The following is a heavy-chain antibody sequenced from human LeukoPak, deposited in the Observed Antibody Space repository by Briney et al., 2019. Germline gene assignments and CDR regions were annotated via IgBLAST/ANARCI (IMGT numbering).Heavy chain of an antibody. CDR1: GYTFTSYA. CDR2: INTNTGNP. CDR3: ARGVVVAATLDVPFDY. Sequence: GASVKVSCKASGYTFTSYAMNWVRQAPGQGLEWMGWINTNTGNPTYAQGFTGRFVFSLDTSVSTAYLQISSLKAEDTAVYYCARGVVVAATLDVPFDYWGQGTLVTVSS. J-gene: IGHJ4*02. V-gene: IGHV7-4-1*02. D-gene: IGHD2-15*01.